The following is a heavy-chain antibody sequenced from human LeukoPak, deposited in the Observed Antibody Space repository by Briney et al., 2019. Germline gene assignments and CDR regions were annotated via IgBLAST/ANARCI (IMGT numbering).Heavy chain of an antibody. V-gene: IGHV3-74*01. Sequence: PGGSLRLSCVASGLTFTNYGMMWVRQAPGKGLVWVSYIDGDGRTTTYADSVKGRFTISRDNAKNTLYLQMNSLRAEDAAMYYCARNYNGMSCWGQGTLVIVSS. D-gene: IGHD1-26*01. CDR2: IDGDGRTT. J-gene: IGHJ4*02. CDR1: GLTFTNYG. CDR3: ARNYNGMSC.